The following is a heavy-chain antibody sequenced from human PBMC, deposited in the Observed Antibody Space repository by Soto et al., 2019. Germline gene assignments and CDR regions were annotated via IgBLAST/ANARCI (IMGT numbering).Heavy chain of an antibody. J-gene: IGHJ5*02. V-gene: IGHV1-69*01. Sequence: QVQLVQSGSEVKMPGSSVKVSCKTSGGTFSRHAINWVRQAPGQGLEWMGGIIPLFGTTNYAQKFKGRVTISADESTSTAYMELSSLTSEDAAVYYCARAALHGSSKYFWFDPWSQGTLVTVSS. D-gene: IGHD6-13*01. CDR1: GGTFSRHA. CDR3: ARAALHGSSKYFWFDP. CDR2: IIPLFGTT.